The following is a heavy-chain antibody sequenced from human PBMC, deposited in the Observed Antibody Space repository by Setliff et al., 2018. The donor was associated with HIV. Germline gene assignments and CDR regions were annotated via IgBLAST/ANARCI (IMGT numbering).Heavy chain of an antibody. D-gene: IGHD2-15*01. V-gene: IGHV4-4*07. Sequence: SETLSLTCSVSGDSISGYYWSWIRQPAGKGLEWIGRVYTSGSTNYNPSLKSRVTMSVDTSKNQFSLRLSSVTAADTAVYYCARDFRLPVDAGLYYSYYMDVWGRGTTVTVSS. CDR3: ARDFRLPVDAGLYYSYYMDV. CDR1: GDSISGYY. CDR2: VYTSGST. J-gene: IGHJ6*03.